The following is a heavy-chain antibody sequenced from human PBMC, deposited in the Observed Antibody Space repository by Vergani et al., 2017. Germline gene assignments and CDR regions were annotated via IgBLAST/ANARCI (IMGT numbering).Heavy chain of an antibody. CDR1: GGSISSYY. CDR2: IYYSGST. V-gene: IGHV4-59*01. J-gene: IGHJ4*02. CDR3: ARVGRGRWLQDSHYFDY. D-gene: IGHD5-24*01. Sequence: QVQLQESGPGLVKPSETLSLTCTVSGGSISSYYWSWIRQPPGKGLEWIGYIYYSGSTNYNPSLKSRVTISVDTSQNQFSLKLSSVTAAETAVYYCARVGRGRWLQDSHYFDYWGQGTLVTVSS.